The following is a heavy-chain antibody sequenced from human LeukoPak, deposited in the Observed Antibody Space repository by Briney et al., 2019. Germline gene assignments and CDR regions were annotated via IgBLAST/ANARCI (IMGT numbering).Heavy chain of an antibody. V-gene: IGHV3-23*01. Sequence: GGSLRLPCAASGFTFSSYAMSWVRQAPGKGLEWVSAISGSGGSTYYADSVKGRFTISRDNSKNTLYLQMNSLRAEDTAVYYCAKARYCGGDCYYFDYWGQGTLVTVSS. J-gene: IGHJ4*02. CDR3: AKARYCGGDCYYFDY. CDR2: ISGSGGST. CDR1: GFTFSSYA. D-gene: IGHD2-21*01.